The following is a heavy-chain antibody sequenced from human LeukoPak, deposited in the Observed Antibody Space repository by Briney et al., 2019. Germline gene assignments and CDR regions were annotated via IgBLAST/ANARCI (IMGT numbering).Heavy chain of an antibody. J-gene: IGHJ4*02. Sequence: GGSLRLSCAASGFTFSSYAMHWVCQAPGKGLVWVSRINTDGSSTSYADSVKGRFTISRDNAKNTLYLQMNSLRAEDTAVYYCARSLPHEYSSSPFDYWGQGTLVTVSS. CDR1: GFTFSSYA. D-gene: IGHD6-6*01. CDR2: INTDGSST. V-gene: IGHV3-74*01. CDR3: ARSLPHEYSSSPFDY.